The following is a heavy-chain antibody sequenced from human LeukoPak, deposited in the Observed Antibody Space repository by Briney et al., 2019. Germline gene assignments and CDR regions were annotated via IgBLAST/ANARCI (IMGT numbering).Heavy chain of an antibody. Sequence: GGSLRLSCAASGFTFSSYSMNWVRQAPGKGLERVSSISSSSSYIYYADSVKGRFTISRDNAKNSLYLQMNSLRAEDTAVYYCARDWHYYDSSGYYLKAAFDIWGQGTMVTVSS. V-gene: IGHV3-21*01. J-gene: IGHJ3*02. CDR2: ISSSSSYI. D-gene: IGHD3-22*01. CDR1: GFTFSSYS. CDR3: ARDWHYYDSSGYYLKAAFDI.